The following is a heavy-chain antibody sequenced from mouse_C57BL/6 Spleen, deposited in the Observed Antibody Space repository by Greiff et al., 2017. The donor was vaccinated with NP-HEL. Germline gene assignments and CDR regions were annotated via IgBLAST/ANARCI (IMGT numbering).Heavy chain of an antibody. Sequence: EVKLMESEGGLVQPGSSMKLSCTASGFTFSDYYMAWVRQVPEKGLEWVANINYDGSSTYYLDSLKSRFIISRDNAKNILYLQMSSLKSEDTATYYCARGWYFDVWGTGTTVTVS. J-gene: IGHJ1*03. CDR1: GFTFSDYY. CDR3: ARGWYFDV. CDR2: INYDGSST. V-gene: IGHV5-16*01.